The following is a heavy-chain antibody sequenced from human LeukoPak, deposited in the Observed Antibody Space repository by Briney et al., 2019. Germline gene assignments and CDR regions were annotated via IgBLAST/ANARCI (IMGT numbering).Heavy chain of an antibody. V-gene: IGHV4-61*02. Sequence: PSQTLSLTCTVSGGSISSGSYYWSWIRQPAGKGLEWIGRTYTSGSTNYNPSLKSRVTISVDTSKNQFSLKLSSVTAADTAVYYCASTDGYNYAHWGQGTLVTVSS. D-gene: IGHD5-24*01. CDR2: TYTSGST. CDR1: GGSISSGSYY. CDR3: ASTDGYNYAH. J-gene: IGHJ4*02.